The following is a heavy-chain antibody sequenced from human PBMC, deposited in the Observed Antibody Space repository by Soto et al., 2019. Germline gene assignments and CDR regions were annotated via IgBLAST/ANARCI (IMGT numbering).Heavy chain of an antibody. D-gene: IGHD5-18*01. CDR3: AAPLTYSYGLDY. CDR2: ISAYNGNT. Sequence: QVQLVQSGAEVKKPGASVKVSCKTSGYTFTSYGFSWVRQAPGQGLEWMGWISAYNGNTNYAQKLQGRVTMTTDTPTSTDYMEMRSLRSDDTAVYYCAAPLTYSYGLDYWGQGTLVTVSS. CDR1: GYTFTSYG. J-gene: IGHJ4*02. V-gene: IGHV1-18*01.